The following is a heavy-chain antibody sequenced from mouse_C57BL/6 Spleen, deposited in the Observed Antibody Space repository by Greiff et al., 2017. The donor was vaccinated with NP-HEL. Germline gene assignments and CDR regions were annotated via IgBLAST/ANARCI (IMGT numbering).Heavy chain of an antibody. J-gene: IGHJ1*03. CDR2: IDPSDSET. V-gene: IGHV1-52*01. CDR3: AREGYYGSSPYFDV. D-gene: IGHD1-1*01. CDR1: GYTFTSYW. Sequence: VQLQQPGAELVRPGSSVKLSCKASGYTFTSYWMHWVKQRPIQGLEWIGNIDPSDSETHYNQKFKDKATLTVDKSSSTAYMQLSSLTSEDSAVYYCAREGYYGSSPYFDVWGTGTTVTVSS.